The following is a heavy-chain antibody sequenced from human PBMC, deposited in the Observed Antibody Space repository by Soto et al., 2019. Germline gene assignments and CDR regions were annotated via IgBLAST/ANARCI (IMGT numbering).Heavy chain of an antibody. CDR1: GGSISSYY. J-gene: IGHJ6*02. Sequence: SETLSLTCTVSGGSISSYYWSWIRQPPGKGLEWIGYIYYSGSTNYNPSLKSRVTISVDTAKNQFSLKLIYVTAADTAVDYCAGLGGNSYYYGMDVWGQGTTVTVSS. D-gene: IGHD2-15*01. CDR2: IYYSGST. CDR3: AGLGGNSYYYGMDV. V-gene: IGHV4-59*08.